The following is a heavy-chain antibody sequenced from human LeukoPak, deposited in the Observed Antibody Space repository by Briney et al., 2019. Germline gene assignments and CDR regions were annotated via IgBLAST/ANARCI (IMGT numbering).Heavy chain of an antibody. V-gene: IGHV3-48*04. CDR1: GFTFSTFG. J-gene: IGHJ6*03. Sequence: PGGSPRLSCAASGFTFSTFGMNWVRQAPGRGLDWVSYISPSGSTIYFTDSVKGRFTISRDNAKNTLYLQMNSLRAEDTAVYYCVRGGDTANYYYYYMDVWGKGTTVTISS. D-gene: IGHD1-26*01. CDR2: ISPSGSTI. CDR3: VRGGDTANYYYYYMDV.